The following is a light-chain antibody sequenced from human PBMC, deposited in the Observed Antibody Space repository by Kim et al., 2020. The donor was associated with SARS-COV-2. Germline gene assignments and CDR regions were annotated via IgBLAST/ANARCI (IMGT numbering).Light chain of an antibody. CDR2: DAS. V-gene: IGKV3-11*01. CDR1: QSVSSY. CDR3: QQRSNWPIT. J-gene: IGKJ5*01. Sequence: LSPGERATLSGRASQSVSSYLAWYQQKPGQAPRLLIYDASNRATGIPARFSGSGSGTDFTLTISSLEPEDFAVYYCQQRSNWPITFGQGTRLEIK.